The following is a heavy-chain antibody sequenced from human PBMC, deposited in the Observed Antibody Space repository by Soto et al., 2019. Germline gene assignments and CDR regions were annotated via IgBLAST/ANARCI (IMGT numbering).Heavy chain of an antibody. CDR1: GFSLSTRGVG. Sequence: QITLKESGPTLVKPTQTLTLTCTFSGFSLSTRGVGVGWIRQPPGKALAWLAVIYWDADKRYSQSLQSRLTITKDTSKNQVVLTMTNMDPVDTATYYCARKNYGDYPTDYWGQGTLVTVSS. V-gene: IGHV2-5*02. D-gene: IGHD4-17*01. J-gene: IGHJ4*02. CDR3: ARKNYGDYPTDY. CDR2: IYWDADK.